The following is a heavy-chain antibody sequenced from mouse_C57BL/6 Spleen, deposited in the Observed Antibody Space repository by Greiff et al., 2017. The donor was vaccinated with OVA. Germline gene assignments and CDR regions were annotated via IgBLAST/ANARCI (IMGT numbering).Heavy chain of an antibody. J-gene: IGHJ3*01. CDR2: IDPASGNT. CDR1: GFNIKNYY. V-gene: IGHV14-3*01. Sequence: EVQLQQSVAELVRPGASVKLSCTASGFNIKNYYMNWVKQRPEQGLEWIGWIDPASGNTKYAPKFKGKATITADTSSNTAYLQLSSLTSEDTAMYYSARMLYGGYVAWFAYWGQGTLVTVSA. D-gene: IGHD2-3*01. CDR3: ARMLYGGYVAWFAY.